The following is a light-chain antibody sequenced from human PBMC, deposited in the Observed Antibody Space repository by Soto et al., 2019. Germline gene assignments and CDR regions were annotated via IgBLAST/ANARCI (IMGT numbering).Light chain of an antibody. CDR2: AVS. CDR3: QQSYDGPTWT. Sequence: DIQMTQSPSSLSASVGDRVTITCRASQNIGNYLHWYQQKPGKATKLLIYAVSSLQTGVPSRFSGSRCGTDFTLTISTLQPDDFATFYWQQSYDGPTWTFGQGTKVEIK. J-gene: IGKJ1*01. V-gene: IGKV1-39*01. CDR1: QNIGNY.